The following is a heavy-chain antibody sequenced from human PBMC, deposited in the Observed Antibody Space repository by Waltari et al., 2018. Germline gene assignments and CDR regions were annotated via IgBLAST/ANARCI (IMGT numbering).Heavy chain of an antibody. V-gene: IGHV3-21*01. Sequence: EVQLVESGGGLVKPGGSLRLSCAASGFTFSNYNLNWVRQAQGKGLEWVSSISSSSIYIYYADSVKGRFTISRDKAKNSLYLQMNSLRAEDTAVYYCARGEVGATTEYYFDYWGQGTLVTVSS. D-gene: IGHD1-26*01. J-gene: IGHJ4*02. CDR3: ARGEVGATTEYYFDY. CDR2: ISSSSIYI. CDR1: GFTFSNYN.